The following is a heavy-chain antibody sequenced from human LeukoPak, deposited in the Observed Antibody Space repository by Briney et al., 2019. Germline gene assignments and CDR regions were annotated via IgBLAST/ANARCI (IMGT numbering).Heavy chain of an antibody. CDR1: GFTFSRHW. CDR3: AREGDYGDLYYFDY. J-gene: IGHJ4*02. D-gene: IGHD4-17*01. V-gene: IGHV3-7*01. Sequence: GGSLRLSCAASGFTFSRHWMTWVRQAPGKGLEWVANIKHDGSEKNYVDSVKGRFTISRDNAKNSLYLQMNSLRAEDTAVYYCAREGDYGDLYYFDYWGQGTLVTVSS. CDR2: IKHDGSEK.